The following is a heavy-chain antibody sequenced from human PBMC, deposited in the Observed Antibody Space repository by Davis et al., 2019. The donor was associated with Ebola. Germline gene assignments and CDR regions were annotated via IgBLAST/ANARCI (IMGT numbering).Heavy chain of an antibody. CDR2: IYPRDSDI. D-gene: IGHD2/OR15-2a*01. CDR1: GYSFNTYW. J-gene: IGHJ4*02. CDR3: ARQEALYGSIDN. Sequence: GESLKISCKGSGYSFNTYWIAWVRQMPGKGLEWMGLIYPRDSDIRYRPSFEGQVTISVDRSSSTAYLQCSSLKASDSAMYYCARQEALYGSIDNWGQGTLVTVSS. V-gene: IGHV5-51*01.